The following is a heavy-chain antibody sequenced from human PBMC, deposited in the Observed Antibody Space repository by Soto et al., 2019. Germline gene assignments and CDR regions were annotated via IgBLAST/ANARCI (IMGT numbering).Heavy chain of an antibody. CDR2: ISSSSSYI. CDR1: GFTFSSYS. D-gene: IGHD3-9*01. J-gene: IGHJ3*02. CDR3: ARDRALELLRYFDWLPHAFDI. Sequence: GGSLRLSCAASGFTFSSYSMNWVRQAPGKGLEWVSSISSSSSYIYYADSVKGRFTISRDNAKNSLYLQMNSLRAEDTAVYYCARDRALELLRYFDWLPHAFDIWGQGTMVTVSS. V-gene: IGHV3-21*01.